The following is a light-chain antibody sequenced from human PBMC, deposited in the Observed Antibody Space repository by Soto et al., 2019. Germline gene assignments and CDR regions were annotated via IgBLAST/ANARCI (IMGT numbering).Light chain of an antibody. CDR3: QQYNSYPIT. V-gene: IGKV1-5*03. J-gene: IGKJ5*01. CDR2: KAS. CDR1: QSISSW. Sequence: DIQMTQSPSTLSASVGDRVTITCRASQSISSWLAWYQQKPGKDPKLLIYKASSLERGVPSRFSGSGSGTEFTLTISSLQPDDFATYYCQQYNSYPITFGQGTRLEIK.